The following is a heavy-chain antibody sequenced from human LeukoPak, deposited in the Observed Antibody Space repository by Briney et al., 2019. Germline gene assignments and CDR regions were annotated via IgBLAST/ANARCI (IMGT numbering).Heavy chain of an antibody. D-gene: IGHD2-15*01. CDR2: ISYDGSNK. J-gene: IGHJ4*02. Sequence: GRSLRLSCAASGFTFSSYAMHWVRQAPGKGLEWVAVISYDGSNKYYADSVKGRFTISRDNSKNTLYLQMNSLRAEDTAVYYCARGLDFVNLSGPPRWGGAVNDYWGQGTLVTVSS. CDR3: ARGLDFVNLSGPPRWGGAVNDY. V-gene: IGHV3-30-3*01. CDR1: GFTFSSYA.